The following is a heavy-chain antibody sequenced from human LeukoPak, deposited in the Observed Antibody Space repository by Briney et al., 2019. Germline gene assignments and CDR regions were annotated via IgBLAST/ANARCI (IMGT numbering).Heavy chain of an antibody. V-gene: IGHV3-23*01. CDR3: AKAVAGKYYFDC. D-gene: IGHD6-19*01. CDR2: ISGSGAGT. Sequence: GGSLRLSCAASAFTFSTYAMSWVRQAPGMGLEWVSGISGSGAGTYYADSVRGRFNISRDNPKNTLYLQMNSLRAEDTAVYYCAKAVAGKYYFDCWGQGTLVTVSS. CDR1: AFTFSTYA. J-gene: IGHJ4*02.